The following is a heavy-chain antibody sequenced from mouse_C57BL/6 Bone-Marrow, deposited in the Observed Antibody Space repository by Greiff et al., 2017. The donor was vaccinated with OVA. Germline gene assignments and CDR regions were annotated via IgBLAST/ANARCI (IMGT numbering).Heavy chain of an antibody. J-gene: IGHJ2*01. CDR2: IDPTNDYT. V-gene: IGHV1-4*01. CDR3: TRGYSFDY. CDR1: GYTFTSYT. Sequence: VQLQESGAELARPGASVKMSCKASGYTFTSYTIHWVKQRPGQGLEWIGYIDPTNDYTNYNQKFKGKATLTADKSSSTAYMQLSSLTSEDSAVYYCTRGYSFDYWGQGTTLTVSS.